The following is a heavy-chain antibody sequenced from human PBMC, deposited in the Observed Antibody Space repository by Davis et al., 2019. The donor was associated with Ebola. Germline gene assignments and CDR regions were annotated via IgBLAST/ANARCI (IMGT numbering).Heavy chain of an antibody. Sequence: GESLKISCAASGFVFSSYVMSWVRQAPGKGLEWVSLISWDGRSTAYADSVRDRFSISRDNSRNFLYLQMNGLRAEDTALYYCTAYDSTFRNYWGQGTLVTVSS. CDR1: GFVFSSYV. J-gene: IGHJ4*02. D-gene: IGHD3-22*01. CDR2: ISWDGRST. CDR3: TAYDSTFRNY. V-gene: IGHV3-43D*03.